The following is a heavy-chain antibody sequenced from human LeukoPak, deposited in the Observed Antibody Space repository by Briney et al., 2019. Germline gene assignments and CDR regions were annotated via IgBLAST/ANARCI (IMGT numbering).Heavy chain of an antibody. D-gene: IGHD6-19*01. CDR2: TNHSGST. CDR1: GGSISSYY. V-gene: IGHV4-34*01. J-gene: IGHJ4*02. CDR3: ARGRAGSSGWYVDY. Sequence: SETLSLTCTVSGGSISSYYWSWIRQPPGKGLEWIGETNHSGSTNYNPSLKSRVTISVDTSKNQFSLKLSSVTAADTAVYYCARGRAGSSGWYVDYWGQGTLVTVSS.